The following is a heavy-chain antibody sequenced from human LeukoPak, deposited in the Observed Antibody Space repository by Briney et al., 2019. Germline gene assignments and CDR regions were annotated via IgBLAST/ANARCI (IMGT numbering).Heavy chain of an antibody. V-gene: IGHV4-34*01. D-gene: IGHD5-12*01. J-gene: IGHJ4*02. CDR3: ARRNGQDIVATFRRRYYFDC. Sequence: PSETLSLTCAVYGGSFSGYYWSWIRQPAGKGLKWIGEINPSGSTNYNPSLKSRVTISINTSKNQFSLKLSSVTAADTAVYYCARRNGQDIVATFRRRYYFDCWGQGTLVTVSS. CDR1: GGSFSGYY. CDR2: INPSGST.